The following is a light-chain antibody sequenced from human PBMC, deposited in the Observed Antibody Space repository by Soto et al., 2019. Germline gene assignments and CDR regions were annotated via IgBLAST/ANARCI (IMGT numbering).Light chain of an antibody. V-gene: IGKV1-27*01. Sequence: DIQMTQSPSSLSAFVGDRVSITCRASRGISNYLAWYQQKPGKVPKLLIYAASTLQSGVPSRFSGSGSGTDFTLTISSLQPEDVATYYCQKYNSAPLMWTFGQGTKVDIK. CDR1: RGISNY. CDR3: QKYNSAPLMWT. CDR2: AAS. J-gene: IGKJ1*01.